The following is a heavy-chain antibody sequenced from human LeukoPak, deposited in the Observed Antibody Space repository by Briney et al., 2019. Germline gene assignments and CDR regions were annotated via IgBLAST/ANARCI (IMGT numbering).Heavy chain of an antibody. D-gene: IGHD1-1*01. CDR1: GLTFRSHS. CDR3: ARDKLWYMDV. V-gene: IGHV3-21*01. CDR2: ISSSSSYT. J-gene: IGHJ6*03. Sequence: GGSLRLSCADSGLTFRSHSMNWVRQAPGKGLEWVSSISSSSSYTYYADSVKGRFTISRDNAKNSLYLQMNSLRAEDTAVYYCARDKLWYMDVWGKGTTVTVSS.